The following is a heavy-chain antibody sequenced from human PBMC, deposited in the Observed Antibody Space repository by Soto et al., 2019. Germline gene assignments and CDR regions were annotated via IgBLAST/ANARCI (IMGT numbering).Heavy chain of an antibody. J-gene: IGHJ5*02. D-gene: IGHD3-3*01. V-gene: IGHV3-74*01. CDR1: GFTFSSYW. CDR3: ASAHRFLHENWFDP. Sequence: PGGSLRLSCAASGFTFSSYWMHWVRQAPGKGLVWVSHINTDGSSTNYADSVKGRFTISRDNAKNSLYLQMNSLRAEDTAVYYCASAHRFLHENWFDPWGQGTLVTVSS. CDR2: INTDGSST.